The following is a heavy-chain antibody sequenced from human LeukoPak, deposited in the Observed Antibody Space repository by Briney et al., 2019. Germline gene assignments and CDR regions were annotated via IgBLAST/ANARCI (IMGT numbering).Heavy chain of an antibody. CDR2: IIPIFGTA. D-gene: IGHD5-18*01. J-gene: IGHJ4*02. CDR1: GGTFSSYA. V-gene: IGHV1-69*06. CDR3: ARDGSYGTFDY. Sequence: SVKVSCKASGGTFSSYAISWVRQAPGQGLEWMGGIIPIFGTANYAQKFQGGVTITADKSTSTAYMELSSLRSEDTAVYYCARDGSYGTFDYWGQGTLVTVSS.